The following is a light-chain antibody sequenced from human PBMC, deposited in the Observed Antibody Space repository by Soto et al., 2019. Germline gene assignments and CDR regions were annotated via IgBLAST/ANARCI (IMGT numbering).Light chain of an antibody. V-gene: IGLV1-47*01. CDR3: AAWDDSLSGVV. CDR2: RNN. CDR1: SSNIGSNY. J-gene: IGLJ2*01. Sequence: QSALTQPPSASGTPGQRVTISCSGSSSNIGSNYVYWYQQLPGTAPKLLIYRNNQRPSGVPDRFSGSKSGTSASLAISGLRSEDEAYYYCAAWDDSLSGVVFGGGTKLTVL.